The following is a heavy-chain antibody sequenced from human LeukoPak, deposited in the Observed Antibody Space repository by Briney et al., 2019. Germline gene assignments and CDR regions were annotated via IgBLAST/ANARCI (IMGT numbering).Heavy chain of an antibody. CDR3: ARGRNLVAISGYFDY. CDR2: ISYDGNNE. Sequence: PGGSLRLSCAASGFTFSNYAMHWARQAPGKGLEWVATISYDGNNEYYADSVKGRFTISRDNSKNTLYLQVNSLRAEDTAVYYCARGRNLVAISGYFDYWGQGTLVTVSS. D-gene: IGHD3-22*01. J-gene: IGHJ4*02. V-gene: IGHV3-30-3*01. CDR1: GFTFSNYA.